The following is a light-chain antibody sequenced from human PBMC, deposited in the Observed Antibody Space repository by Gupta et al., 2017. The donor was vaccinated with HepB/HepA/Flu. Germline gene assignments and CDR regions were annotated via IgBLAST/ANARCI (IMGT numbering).Light chain of an antibody. CDR2: DAF. V-gene: IGKV3D-11*02. CDR1: QSVGTY. Sequence: EIVLPPSPATLSLSPGERATLSCRASQSVGTYLAWYQQKPGQAPRLLIYDAFNRATGIPARFSGSGPGTDFTLTISSLEPEDFAVYYCQQRSIWPLTFGQGTRLEI. J-gene: IGKJ5*01. CDR3: QQRSIWPLT.